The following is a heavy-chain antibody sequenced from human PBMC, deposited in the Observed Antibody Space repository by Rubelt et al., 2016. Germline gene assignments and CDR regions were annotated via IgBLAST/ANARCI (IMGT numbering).Heavy chain of an antibody. J-gene: IGHJ4*02. V-gene: IGHV1-3*04. CDR1: GYPFATYA. CDR2: ISTYNGDT. CDR3: ARDPSNTSGFHAYFDY. Sequence: QVQLVQSGAEVKRPGASVKVSCKASGYPFATYAMHWVRQAPGQRLEWMGWISTYNGDTRYAQDFPGRVTMTTDTATGTAYMELRSLRSDDTAVYSCARDPSNTSGFHAYFDYWGQGTLVTVSS. D-gene: IGHD3-22*01.